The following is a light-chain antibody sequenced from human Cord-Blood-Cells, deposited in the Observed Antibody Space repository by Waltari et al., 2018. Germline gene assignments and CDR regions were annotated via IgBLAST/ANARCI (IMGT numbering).Light chain of an antibody. Sequence: SSELTQDPAVSVALGQTVRITCQGDSLRSYYASWYKQKPGQAPVLVIYGKNNRPSGIPDRFSGSSSGYTASLTITGAQAEDEADYYCNSRDSSGKRVFGGGTKLTVL. J-gene: IGLJ2*01. CDR3: NSRDSSGKRV. V-gene: IGLV3-19*01. CDR1: SLRSYY. CDR2: GKN.